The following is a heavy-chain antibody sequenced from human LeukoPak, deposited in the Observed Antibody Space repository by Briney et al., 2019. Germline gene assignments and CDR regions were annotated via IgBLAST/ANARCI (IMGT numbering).Heavy chain of an antibody. CDR1: GGSFGGYY. Sequence: SETLSLTCAVYGGSFGGYYWSWIRQPPGKGLEWIGEINHTGSTNYNPSLKSRVTISVDTSKNQFSLKLSSVTAADTAVYYCARGAIAAAGTFNYYYMDVWGKGTTVTVSS. D-gene: IGHD6-13*01. V-gene: IGHV4-34*01. J-gene: IGHJ6*03. CDR3: ARGAIAAAGTFNYYYMDV. CDR2: INHTGST.